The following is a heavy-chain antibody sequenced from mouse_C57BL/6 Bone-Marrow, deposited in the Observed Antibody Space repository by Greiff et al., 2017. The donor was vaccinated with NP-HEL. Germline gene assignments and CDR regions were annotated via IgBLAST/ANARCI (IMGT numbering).Heavy chain of an antibody. J-gene: IGHJ2*01. D-gene: IGHD4-1*01. CDR1: GYTFTNYW. Sequence: VQLKESGAELVRPGTSVKMSCKASGYTFTNYWIGWAKQRPGHGLEWIGDIYPGGGYTNYNEKFKGKATLTADKSSSTAYMQFSSLTSEDSAIYYCAREVLGRRDYWGQGTTLTVSS. CDR2: IYPGGGYT. V-gene: IGHV1-63*01. CDR3: AREVLGRRDY.